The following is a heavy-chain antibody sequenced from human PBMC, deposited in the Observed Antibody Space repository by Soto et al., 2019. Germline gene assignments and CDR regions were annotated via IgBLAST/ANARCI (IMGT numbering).Heavy chain of an antibody. V-gene: IGHV3-23*01. CDR3: AKDRRGYDILTGFRYWGDRGP. J-gene: IGHJ5*02. CDR2: ISGSGGST. CDR1: GFTFSSYA. Sequence: EVQLLESGGGLVQPGGSLRLSCAASGFTFSSYAMSWVRQAPGKGLEWVSAISGSGGSTYYADSVKGRFTISRDNSKNTLYLQMNSLRAEDTAVYYCAKDRRGYDILTGFRYWGDRGPWGQGTLVTVSS. D-gene: IGHD3-9*01.